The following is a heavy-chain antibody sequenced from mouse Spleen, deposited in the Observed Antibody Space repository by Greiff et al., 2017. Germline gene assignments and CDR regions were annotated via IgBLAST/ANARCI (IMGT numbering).Heavy chain of an antibody. V-gene: IGHV5-6-5*01. Sequence: EVKLMESGGGLVKPGGSLKLSCAASGFTFSSYAMSWVRQTPEKRLEWVASISSGGSTYYPDSVKGRFTISRDNARNILYLQMSSLRSEDTAMYYCARQDYGSSYGAMDYWGQGTSVTVSS. CDR3: ARQDYGSSYGAMDY. J-gene: IGHJ4*01. CDR2: ISSGGST. CDR1: GFTFSSYA. D-gene: IGHD1-1*01.